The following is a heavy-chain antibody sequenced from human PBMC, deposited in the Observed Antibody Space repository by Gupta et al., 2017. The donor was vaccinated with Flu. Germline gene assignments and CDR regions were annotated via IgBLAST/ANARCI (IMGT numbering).Heavy chain of an antibody. V-gene: IGHV3-23*01. CDR2: ISRDSRTI. Sequence: STYAMNWVRQAPGKGLEWVSAISRDSRTIYYADSVKGRFSISRDNSKNTLYLQMSSMRAEDTAMYYCAKPLDSSSPWYFDLWGRGTLVTVSS. D-gene: IGHD6-6*01. J-gene: IGHJ2*01. CDR3: AKPLDSSSPWYFDL. CDR1: STYA.